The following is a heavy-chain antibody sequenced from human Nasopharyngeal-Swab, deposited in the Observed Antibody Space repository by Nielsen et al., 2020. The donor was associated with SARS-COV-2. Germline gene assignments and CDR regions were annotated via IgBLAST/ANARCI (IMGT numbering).Heavy chain of an antibody. J-gene: IGHJ4*02. D-gene: IGHD1-26*01. CDR2: IYWDDDK. CDR3: ARIPGVGATRGGFDY. V-gene: IGHV2-70*01. Sequence: IRQPPGKALEWLALIYWDDDKRYRPSLKTRLTISKDTSKNQVVLTMTNMDPVDTATYYCARIPGVGATRGGFDYWGQGTLVTVSS.